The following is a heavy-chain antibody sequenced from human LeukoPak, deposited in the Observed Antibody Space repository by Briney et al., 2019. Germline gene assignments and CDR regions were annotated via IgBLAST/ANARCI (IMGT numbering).Heavy chain of an antibody. J-gene: IGHJ4*02. Sequence: SETLSLTCTVSGYSISRGYYWGWIRPPPRKGPEWIGRIYHSGRTYYNPSLKSRITISGDTSKNQVSLKLISFTAADPAGYYCSNGTTVPTFDYWGQGTLVTVSS. D-gene: IGHD4-17*01. CDR3: SNGTTVPTFDY. CDR1: GYSISRGYY. V-gene: IGHV4-38-2*02. CDR2: IYHSGRT.